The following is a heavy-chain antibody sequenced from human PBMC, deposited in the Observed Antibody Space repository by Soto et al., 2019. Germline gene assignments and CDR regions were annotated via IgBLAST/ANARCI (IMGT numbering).Heavy chain of an antibody. J-gene: IGHJ2*01. CDR2: IYYAGNT. CDR3: VRAIVRGVFPPSYWYFDL. Sequence: QLQLQESGPGLVKPSETLSLTCTVSGVSIRNSAYYWAWIRQPPGKGLEWIGSIYYAGNTYYNPSLKSRVTMSLDTARNHFSLTVSSVTAADTAVYSCVRAIVRGVFPPSYWYFDLWGRGTLVTVSS. D-gene: IGHD3-10*02. CDR1: GVSIRNSAYY. V-gene: IGHV4-39*02.